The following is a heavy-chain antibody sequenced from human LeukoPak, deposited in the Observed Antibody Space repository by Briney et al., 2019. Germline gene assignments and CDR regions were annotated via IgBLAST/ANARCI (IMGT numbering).Heavy chain of an antibody. Sequence: GSLRLSCGASEFTFSRYWMSWVRQAPGRGLEWVGNINEDGSQKYYADSVKGRFTISRDNARNSLYLQMNSLRAEDTAVYYCAELGITMIGGVWGKGTTVTISS. J-gene: IGHJ6*04. CDR2: INEDGSQK. CDR1: EFTFSRYW. D-gene: IGHD3-10*02. V-gene: IGHV3-7*01. CDR3: AELGITMIGGV.